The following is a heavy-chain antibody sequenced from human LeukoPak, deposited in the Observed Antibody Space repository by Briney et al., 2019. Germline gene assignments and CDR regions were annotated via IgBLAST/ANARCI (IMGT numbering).Heavy chain of an antibody. CDR2: ISYDGSNK. J-gene: IGHJ4*02. CDR3: ARDRLLGGYDFWSGYPLL. Sequence: AGGSLRLSCAASGFTFSSYAMHWVRQAPGKGLEWVAVISYDGSNKYYADSVKGRFTISRDNSKNTLYLQMNSLRAEDTAVYYCARDRLLGGYDFWSGYPLLWGQGTLVTVSS. D-gene: IGHD3-3*01. CDR1: GFTFSSYA. V-gene: IGHV3-30-3*01.